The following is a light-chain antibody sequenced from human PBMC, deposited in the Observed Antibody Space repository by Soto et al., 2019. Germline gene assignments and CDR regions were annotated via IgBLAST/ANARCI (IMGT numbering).Light chain of an antibody. CDR2: EVS. J-gene: IGLJ3*02. V-gene: IGLV2-14*01. Sequence: QSVLTQPASVSGSPGQSITISCTGTSSDVGGYNYVSWYQQHPGKAPKLMIYEVSNRPAGVSNRFSGSKSGNTASLTISGHQAEDEAEYYCSSYTSSSTRVVGGGTEVTVL. CDR1: SSDVGGYNY. CDR3: SSYTSSSTRV.